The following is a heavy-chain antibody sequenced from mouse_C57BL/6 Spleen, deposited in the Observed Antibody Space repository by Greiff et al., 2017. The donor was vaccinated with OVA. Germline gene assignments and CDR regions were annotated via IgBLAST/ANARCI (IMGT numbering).Heavy chain of an antibody. D-gene: IGHD1-1*01. Sequence: LQESGAELARPGASVKMSCKASGYTFTSYTMHWVKQRPGQGLEWIGYINPSSGYTKYNQKFKDKATLTADKSSSTAYMQLSSLTSEDSAVYYCARSGLDYYGSSYRFDYWGQGTTLTVSS. CDR1: GYTFTSYT. CDR2: INPSSGYT. J-gene: IGHJ2*01. V-gene: IGHV1-4*01. CDR3: ARSGLDYYGSSYRFDY.